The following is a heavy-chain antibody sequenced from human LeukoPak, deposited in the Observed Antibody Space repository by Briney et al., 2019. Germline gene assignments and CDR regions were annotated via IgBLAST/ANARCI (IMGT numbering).Heavy chain of an antibody. Sequence: GGSLRLSCAASGFSVSSIYMSWVRQAPGKGLEWVSVIYSGGSTHYADSVKGRFTISRDNSKNTLYLQMNSLRAEDTAVYYCADSSGWYRGAFDIWGQGTMVTVSS. J-gene: IGHJ3*02. CDR3: ADSSGWYRGAFDI. V-gene: IGHV3-53*01. D-gene: IGHD6-19*01. CDR1: GFSVSSIY. CDR2: IYSGGST.